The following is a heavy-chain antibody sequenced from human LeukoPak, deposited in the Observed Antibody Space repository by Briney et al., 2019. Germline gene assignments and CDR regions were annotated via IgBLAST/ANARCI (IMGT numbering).Heavy chain of an antibody. V-gene: IGHV3-23*01. J-gene: IGHJ4*02. CDR1: GITLSNYG. D-gene: IGHD3-22*01. Sequence: PGGSLRLSCAASGITLSNYGMSWVRQAPGKGLEWVAGISDSGGRTNYADSVKGRSTISRDNPKNTIYLQMNSLRAEDTAVYFCAKRGVVIRVILVGFHKEAYYFDSWGQGALVTVSS. CDR3: AKRGVVIRVILVGFHKEAYYFDS. CDR2: ISDSGGRT.